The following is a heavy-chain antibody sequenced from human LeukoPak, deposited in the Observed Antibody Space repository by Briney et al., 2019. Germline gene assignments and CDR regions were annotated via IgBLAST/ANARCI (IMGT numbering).Heavy chain of an antibody. J-gene: IGHJ4*02. CDR2: TNPNSGGT. CDR1: GYTFTNYD. V-gene: IGHV1-2*02. Sequence: ASVKVSCKASGYTFTNYDINWVRQAPGQGLEWMGWTNPNSGGTNYAQKFQGRVTMTRDTSISTAYMELSRLRSDDTAVYYCAREGRRIAASLEPDYWGQGTLVTVSS. D-gene: IGHD6-6*01. CDR3: AREGRRIAASLEPDY.